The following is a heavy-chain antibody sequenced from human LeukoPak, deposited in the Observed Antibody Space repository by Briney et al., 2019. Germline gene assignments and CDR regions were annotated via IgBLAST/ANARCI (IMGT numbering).Heavy chain of an antibody. V-gene: IGHV4-34*01. Sequence: SETLSLTCAVYGFSFSGYYWSWIRQPPGKGLEWIGEINHSGSTNYNPSLNSRVTISVDTSKNQFPLKLSSVTAADTAVYYCASPLGYCSSTSCQGEWFEPWGQGTLVTVSS. CDR2: INHSGST. J-gene: IGHJ5*02. CDR3: ASPLGYCSSTSCQGEWFEP. D-gene: IGHD2-2*01. CDR1: GFSFSGYY.